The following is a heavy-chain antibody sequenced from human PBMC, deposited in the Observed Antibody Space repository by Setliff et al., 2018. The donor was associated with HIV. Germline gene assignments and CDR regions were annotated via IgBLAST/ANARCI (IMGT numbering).Heavy chain of an antibody. V-gene: IGHV3-23*01. D-gene: IGHD2-8*02. J-gene: IGHJ4*02. CDR2: LSSGGEIM. CDR3: AKSLLVAGNDY. Sequence: PGGSLRLSCAASGFTFSSYSMNWVRQAPGKGLEWVSALSSGGEIMFYADSVKGRFTISRDNSKNTLYLQMISLRADDTAVYYCAKSLLVAGNDYWGQGTLVTVSS. CDR1: GFTFSSYS.